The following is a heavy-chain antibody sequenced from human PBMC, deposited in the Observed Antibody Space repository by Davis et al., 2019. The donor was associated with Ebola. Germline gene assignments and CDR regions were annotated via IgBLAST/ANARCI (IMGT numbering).Heavy chain of an antibody. Sequence: MPSETLSLTCTVSGGSISSYYWSWIRQPPGKGLEWIGYIYYSGSTYYNPSLKSRVTISVDTSKNQFSLKLSSVTAADTAVYYCARVQLLWFGELFYHYYGMDVWGQGTTVTVSS. CDR2: IYYSGST. CDR1: GGSISSYY. D-gene: IGHD3-10*01. J-gene: IGHJ6*02. CDR3: ARVQLLWFGELFYHYYGMDV. V-gene: IGHV4-59*08.